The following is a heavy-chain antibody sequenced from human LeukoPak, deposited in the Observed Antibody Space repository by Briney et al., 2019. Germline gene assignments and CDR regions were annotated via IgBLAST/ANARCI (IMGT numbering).Heavy chain of an antibody. CDR2: IYSDNT. CDR3: ARGNRFQGTGFDP. J-gene: IGHJ5*02. V-gene: IGHV3-53*01. D-gene: IGHD1-7*01. Sequence: GGSLRLSCTVSVFTVSSNSMSWVRQAPGKGLEWVSFIYSDNTHYSDSVKGRFTISRDNAKNSLYLQMNSLRAEDTAVYYCARGNRFQGTGFDPWGQGTLVTVSS. CDR1: VFTVSSNS.